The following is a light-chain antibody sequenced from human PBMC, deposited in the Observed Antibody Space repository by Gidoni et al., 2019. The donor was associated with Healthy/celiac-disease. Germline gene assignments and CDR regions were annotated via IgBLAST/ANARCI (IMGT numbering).Light chain of an antibody. V-gene: IGKV3-20*01. CDR3: QQYGTSPFT. CDR1: ETVSSNY. Sequence: PGTLSLSPGERATLSCRASETVSSNYLAWYQQKPGQAPRLVIYGASNRAAGVPDRLSGSGSGTDFTLTISSLEPEDFAVYYCQQYGTSPFTFGPXTIVDIK. CDR2: GAS. J-gene: IGKJ3*01.